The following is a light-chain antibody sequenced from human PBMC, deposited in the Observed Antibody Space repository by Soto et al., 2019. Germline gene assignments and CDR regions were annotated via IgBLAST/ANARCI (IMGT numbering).Light chain of an antibody. V-gene: IGLV2-18*02. Sequence: QSVLTQPPSVSGSPGQSVTISCTGTSSDLGSYNRVSWYQQPPGTAPKLMIYEVSNRPSGVPDRFSGSKSGNTASLTISGLQAEDEADYYCSSYTGSSTVVFGGGTKLTVL. CDR3: SSYTGSSTVV. J-gene: IGLJ2*01. CDR1: SSDLGSYNR. CDR2: EVS.